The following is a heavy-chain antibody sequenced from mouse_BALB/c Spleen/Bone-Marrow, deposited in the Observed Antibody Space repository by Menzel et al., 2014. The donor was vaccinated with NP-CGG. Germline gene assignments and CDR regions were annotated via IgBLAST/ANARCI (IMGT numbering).Heavy chain of an antibody. CDR2: IRNKPNGYTT. D-gene: IGHD2-3*01. J-gene: IGHJ3*01. Sequence: EVKLVESGGGLVQPGNSLRLSCATSGFTFTDYYMTWVRQPPGKALEWLGFIRNKPNGYTTEYSASVKRRFTISRDNSQSILYLQMNTLRAEDSATYYCARDEGLLRFAYLGQGTLVTVSA. CDR3: ARDEGLLRFAY. V-gene: IGHV7-3*02. CDR1: GFTFTDYY.